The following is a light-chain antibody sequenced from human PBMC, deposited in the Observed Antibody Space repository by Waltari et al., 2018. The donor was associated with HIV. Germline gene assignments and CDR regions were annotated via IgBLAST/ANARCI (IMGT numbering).Light chain of an antibody. V-gene: IGKV4-1*01. CDR2: WAS. CDR3: QQYYSTSSWT. CDR1: QRVLYSSNNKNY. Sequence: DIVMTHSPDSLVVSLGVRPTINCKSSQRVLYSSNNKNYLAWYQQKPGQPPKLLIYWASTRESGVADRFSGSGSGTDFTLTISSLQAEDVAVYYCQQYYSTSSWTFGQGTKVEIK. J-gene: IGKJ1*01.